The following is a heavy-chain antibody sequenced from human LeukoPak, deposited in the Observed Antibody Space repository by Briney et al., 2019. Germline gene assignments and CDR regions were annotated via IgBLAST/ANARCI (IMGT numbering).Heavy chain of an antibody. CDR3: ARVFGEVAGTVGAFDI. Sequence: GGSLRLSCAASGFTFSSYWMSWVRQAPGKGLEWVANIKQDGSEKYYVDSVKGRFTISRDNAKNSLYLQMNSLRAEDTAVYYCARVFGEVAGTVGAFDIWGQGTMVTVSS. J-gene: IGHJ3*02. CDR2: IKQDGSEK. CDR1: GFTFSSYW. D-gene: IGHD6-19*01. V-gene: IGHV3-7*01.